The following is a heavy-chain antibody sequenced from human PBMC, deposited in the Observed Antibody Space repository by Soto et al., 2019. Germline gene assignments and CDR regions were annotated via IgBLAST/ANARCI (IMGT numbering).Heavy chain of an antibody. D-gene: IGHD1-26*01. J-gene: IGHJ6*02. V-gene: IGHV1-2*02. Sequence: ASVKVSCKASGYTFSDYFIQWLRQAPGQGLEWVAWINPKTAATNYAKKFQDRVTVTSDTSFSTAYLELTRLRPDDTALYYCARIKWGLDYYSGMDVWGQGTAVTVSS. CDR3: ARIKWGLDYYSGMDV. CDR2: INPKTAAT. CDR1: GYTFSDYF.